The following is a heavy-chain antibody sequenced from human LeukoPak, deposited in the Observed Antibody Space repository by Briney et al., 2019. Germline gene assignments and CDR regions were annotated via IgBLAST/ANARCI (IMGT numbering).Heavy chain of an antibody. Sequence: SETLSLTCSVSGGSIRSNNFSWDWIRQPPGKGLEWIGSFSYGGTTYFNPSFKSRVTMSVDTSKNQFSLKVTSVTAADTAVYYCARRTAVARTAHFDYWGQGIMVTVSS. J-gene: IGHJ4*02. D-gene: IGHD6-19*01. V-gene: IGHV4-39*01. CDR3: ARRTAVARTAHFDY. CDR2: FSYGGTT. CDR1: GGSIRSNNFS.